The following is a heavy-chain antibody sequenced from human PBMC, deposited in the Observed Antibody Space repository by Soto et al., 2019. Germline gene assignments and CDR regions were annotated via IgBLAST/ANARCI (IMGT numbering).Heavy chain of an antibody. CDR2: IRSKAYGGTT. V-gene: IGHV3-49*03. J-gene: IGHJ5*02. Sequence: GGSLRLSCTASGFTFGDYAMSWFRQAPGKGLEWVGFIRSKAYGGTTEYAASVKGRFTISRGDSKSIAYLQMNSLKTEDTAVYYCTRDPTTVTAYGWFDPWGQGTLVTVSS. CDR3: TRDPTTVTAYGWFDP. D-gene: IGHD4-17*01. CDR1: GFTFGDYA.